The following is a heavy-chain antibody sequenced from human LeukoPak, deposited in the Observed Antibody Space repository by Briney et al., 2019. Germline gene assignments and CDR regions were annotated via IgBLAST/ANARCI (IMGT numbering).Heavy chain of an antibody. V-gene: IGHV4-30-4*08. CDR1: GGSISSGDYY. D-gene: IGHD6-13*01. J-gene: IGHJ4*02. Sequence: SETLSLTCTVSGGSISSGDYYWSWIRQPPGKGLEWIGYIYYSGSTYYNPSLKSRVTISVDTSKNQFSLKLSSVTAEDTAVYYCARDPRAAAGTREWGQGTLVSISS. CDR2: IYYSGST. CDR3: ARDPRAAAGTRE.